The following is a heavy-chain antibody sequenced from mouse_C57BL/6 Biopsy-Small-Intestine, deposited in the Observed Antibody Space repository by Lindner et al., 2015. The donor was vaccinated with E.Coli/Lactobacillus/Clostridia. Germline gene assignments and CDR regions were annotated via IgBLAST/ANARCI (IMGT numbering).Heavy chain of an antibody. CDR1: GYTFTDYN. V-gene: IGHV1-22*01. D-gene: IGHD1-1*01. J-gene: IGHJ3*01. CDR2: INPNNGDT. Sequence: AQLQESGPELVKPGTSVKMSCKASGYTFTDYNIHWVKQSHGKSLEWIGYINPNNGDTTYNQKFKGKATLNVNKSSSTAYMQLSSLTSEDSAVYFCTRPYYYGTFAYWGQGTLVTVSA. CDR3: TRPYYYGTFAY.